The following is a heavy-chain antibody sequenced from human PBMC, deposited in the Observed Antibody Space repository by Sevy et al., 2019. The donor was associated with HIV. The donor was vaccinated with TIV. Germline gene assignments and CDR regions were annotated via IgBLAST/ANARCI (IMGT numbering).Heavy chain of an antibody. V-gene: IGHV3-30*18. CDR1: RFTFSLYG. CDR3: AKSMDTVTTLDY. CDR2: ISKDGSNK. D-gene: IGHD4-17*01. J-gene: IGHJ4*02. Sequence: GGSLRLSCAASRFTFSLYGMHWVRQAPGKGLEWVALISKDGSNKYYAYSVKGRFTVSRDNSNNTLYLQLDSLGPEDTAMYYCAKSMDTVTTLDYWGPGTLVTVSS.